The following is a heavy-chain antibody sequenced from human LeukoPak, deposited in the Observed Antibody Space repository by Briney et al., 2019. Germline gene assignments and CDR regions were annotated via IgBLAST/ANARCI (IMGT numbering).Heavy chain of an antibody. CDR1: GGSISNYY. D-gene: IGHD5-24*01. V-gene: IGHV4-59*01. CDR2: VHYSGST. J-gene: IGHJ3*02. CDR3: ARTREEMAPFDAFDI. Sequence: SETLSLTCTVSGGSISNYYWSWIRQTPGKGLEWIGYVHYSGSTNYNPALKSRVTISVDPSKNQFSLKLSSLTAADTAVYYCARTREEMAPFDAFDIWGQGTMVTVSS.